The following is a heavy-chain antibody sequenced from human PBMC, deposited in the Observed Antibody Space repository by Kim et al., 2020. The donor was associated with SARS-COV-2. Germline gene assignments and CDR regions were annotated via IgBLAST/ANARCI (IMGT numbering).Heavy chain of an antibody. V-gene: IGHV4-4*02. Sequence: SETLSLTCAVSGGSISSSNWWSWVRQPPGKGLEWIGEIYHSGSTNYNPSLKSRVTISVDKSKNQFSLKLSSVTAADTAVYYCARGRGYCSGGSCYPSRAKWDVWGQGTTVTVSS. CDR1: GGSISSSNW. J-gene: IGHJ6*02. D-gene: IGHD2-15*01. CDR2: IYHSGST. CDR3: ARGRGYCSGGSCYPSRAKWDV.